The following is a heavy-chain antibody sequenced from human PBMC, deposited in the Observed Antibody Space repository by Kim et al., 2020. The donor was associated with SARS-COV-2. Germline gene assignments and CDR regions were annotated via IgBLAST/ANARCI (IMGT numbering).Heavy chain of an antibody. CDR3: AKADFSSSYPGFDY. V-gene: IGHV3-9*01. Sequence: ADSVKGRFTISRDNAKNSLYLQMNSLRAEDTALYYCAKADFSSSYPGFDYWGQGTLVTVSS. J-gene: IGHJ4*02. D-gene: IGHD6-6*01.